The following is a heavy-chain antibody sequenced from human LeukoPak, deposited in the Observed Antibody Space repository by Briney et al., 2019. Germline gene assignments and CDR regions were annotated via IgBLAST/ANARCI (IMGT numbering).Heavy chain of an antibody. CDR3: AREWAGPGIKPHPRSYNWFDP. V-gene: IGHV7-4-1*02. Sequence: VASVKVSCKASGYTFTSYAMNWVRQAPGQGLEWMGWINTNTGNPTYAQGFTGRFVFSLDTSVSTAYLQISSLKAEDTAVYYCAREWAGPGIKPHPRSYNWFDPWGQGTLVTVSS. J-gene: IGHJ5*02. CDR2: INTNTGNP. CDR1: GYTFTSYA. D-gene: IGHD1-26*01.